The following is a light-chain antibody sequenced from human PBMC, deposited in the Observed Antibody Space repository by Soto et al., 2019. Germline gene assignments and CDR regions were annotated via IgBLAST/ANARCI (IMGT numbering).Light chain of an antibody. Sequence: IVLPQYPGTLSLSPGERATLSCRASQSISGNYLHWYQQKPGQAPRRLIFGTSSMATGIPDRFIGGGSGTDFTRTSSRLEPEDFAVYYCQQCGTLPGTFGQGTKVDSK. V-gene: IGKV3-20*01. J-gene: IGKJ1*01. CDR2: GTS. CDR1: QSISGNY. CDR3: QQCGTLPGT.